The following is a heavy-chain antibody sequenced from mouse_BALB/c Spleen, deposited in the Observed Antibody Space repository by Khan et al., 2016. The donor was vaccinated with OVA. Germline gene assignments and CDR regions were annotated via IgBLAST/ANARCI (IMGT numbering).Heavy chain of an antibody. V-gene: IGHV5-6*01. J-gene: IGHJ3*01. CDR3: TRHRFTTAAAWFAY. D-gene: IGHD1-2*01. CDR2: ISSGGSYT. Sequence: EVELVESGGDLVKPGGSLKLSCAASGFSFNSYVMSWVRQTPDKRLEWVASISSGGSYTNYPDSVKGRFILSRDNAKNTLYLQMSSLKSEDTAMYYCTRHRFTTAAAWFAYWGQGTLVTVSA. CDR1: GFSFNSYV.